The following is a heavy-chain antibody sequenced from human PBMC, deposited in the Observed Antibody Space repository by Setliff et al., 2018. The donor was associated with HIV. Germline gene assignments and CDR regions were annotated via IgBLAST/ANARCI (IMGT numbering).Heavy chain of an antibody. J-gene: IGHJ6*02. CDR1: GFRFSTYG. CDR3: ARPTNIDTLYYGSQTFYMYYYGMDV. V-gene: IGHV3-33*01. Sequence: SLKISCVASGFRFSTYGMHWVRQAPGKGLEWVTFIWYDGSDKYYLDSLKGRFTISRDNAKNSLYLQMNSLRAEDTAVYFCARPTNIDTLYYGSQTFYMYYYGMDVWGQGTTVTVSS. D-gene: IGHD1-26*01. CDR2: IWYDGSDK.